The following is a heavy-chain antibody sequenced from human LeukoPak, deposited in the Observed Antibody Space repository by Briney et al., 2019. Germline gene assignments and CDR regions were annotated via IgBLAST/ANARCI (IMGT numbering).Heavy chain of an antibody. CDR1: GYTFTSYD. D-gene: IGHD3-3*01. CDR3: ARGKYYDFWSGYFYYYYGMDV. V-gene: IGHV1-8*01. Sequence: ASVTVSCKASGYTFTSYDINWVRQAPGQGLEWMGWMNPNSGNTGYAQKFQGRVTITRNTSISTAYMELSSLRSEDTAVYYCARGKYYDFWSGYFYYYYGMDVWGQGTTVTVSS. CDR2: MNPNSGNT. J-gene: IGHJ6*02.